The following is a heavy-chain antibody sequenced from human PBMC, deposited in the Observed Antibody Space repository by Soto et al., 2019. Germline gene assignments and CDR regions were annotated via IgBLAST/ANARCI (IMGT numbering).Heavy chain of an antibody. CDR2: ISAHNGNT. J-gene: IGHJ4*02. Sequence: QVHLVQSGAEVKKPGASVKVSCKGSGYAFTTYGITWVRQAPGQGLEWMGWISAHNGNTNYAQKLQGRVTVTRDTSTSTAYMELRSLRSDDTAVYYCARGRYGDYWGQGALVTVSS. D-gene: IGHD1-1*01. CDR3: ARGRYGDY. CDR1: GYAFTTYG. V-gene: IGHV1-18*01.